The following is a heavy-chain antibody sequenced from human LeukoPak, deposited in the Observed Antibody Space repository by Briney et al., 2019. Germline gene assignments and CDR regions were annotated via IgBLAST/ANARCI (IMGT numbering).Heavy chain of an antibody. CDR1: GYSFTSYW. CDR3: ARQFKGYCSSTSCYNNWFDP. J-gene: IGHJ5*02. V-gene: IGHV5-51*01. Sequence: NLGESLKISCKGSGYSFTSYWIGWVRQMPGKGLEWMGIIYPGDSDTRYSPSFQGQVTISADKSISTAYLQWSSLKASDTAMYYCARQFKGYCSSTSCYNNWFDPWGQGTLVTVSS. CDR2: IYPGDSDT. D-gene: IGHD2-2*02.